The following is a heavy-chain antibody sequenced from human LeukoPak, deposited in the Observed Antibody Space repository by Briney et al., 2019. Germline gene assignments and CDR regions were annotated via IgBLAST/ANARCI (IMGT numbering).Heavy chain of an antibody. D-gene: IGHD3-10*01. Sequence: PGGSLRLSCAASGFTFSTYWMHWVRQAPGKGLVWVSRINGDGSSSTYADSVKGRFTISRDNAKNTLYLQMNSLRAEDTAVYYCARGRAGNYYNHNDYWGQGTLVTVSS. V-gene: IGHV3-74*01. CDR3: ARGRAGNYYNHNDY. CDR1: GFTFSTYW. J-gene: IGHJ4*01. CDR2: INGDGSSS.